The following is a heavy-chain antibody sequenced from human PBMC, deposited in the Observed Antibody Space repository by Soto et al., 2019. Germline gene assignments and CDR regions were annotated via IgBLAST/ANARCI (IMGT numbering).Heavy chain of an antibody. CDR2: IYTSGST. CDR3: ARDEPYYDSSGSLNY. V-gene: IGHV4-4*07. J-gene: IGHJ4*02. CDR1: GGSISSYY. Sequence: PSETLSLTCTVSGGSISSYYWCWIRQPAGKGLEWIGRIYTSGSTNYNPSLKSRVTMSVDTSKNQFSLKLSSVTAADTAVYYCARDEPYYDSSGSLNYWGQGTLVTVSS. D-gene: IGHD3-22*01.